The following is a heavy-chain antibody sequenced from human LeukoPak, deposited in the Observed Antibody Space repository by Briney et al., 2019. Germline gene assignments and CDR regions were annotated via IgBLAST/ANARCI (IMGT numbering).Heavy chain of an antibody. CDR3: ARSRYNWNDSFDY. Sequence: SETLSLTCTVSGGSLSSYYWSWIRQPPGKGLEWIGYVYYSGSTNYNPSLKSRVAISIDTSKNQFSLKLSSVTAADTAMYYCARSRYNWNDSFDYWGQGTLVTVSS. CDR1: GGSLSSYY. V-gene: IGHV4-59*01. CDR2: VYYSGST. D-gene: IGHD1-1*01. J-gene: IGHJ4*02.